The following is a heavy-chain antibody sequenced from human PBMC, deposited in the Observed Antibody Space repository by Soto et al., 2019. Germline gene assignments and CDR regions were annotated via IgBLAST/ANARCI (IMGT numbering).Heavy chain of an antibody. J-gene: IGHJ4*02. CDR2: ISGSGGST. CDR3: AKDRAASTWYYFDY. CDR1: GFTFSSYA. D-gene: IGHD1-1*01. V-gene: IGHV3-23*01. Sequence: EVQLLESGGGLVQPGGSLRLSCAASGFTFSSYAMSWVRQAPGKGLEWVSAISGSGGSTYYADSVKGRFTISRDTSKNTLYLQMDSLRAEATAVYYCAKDRAASTWYYFDYWGQGSLVTVSS.